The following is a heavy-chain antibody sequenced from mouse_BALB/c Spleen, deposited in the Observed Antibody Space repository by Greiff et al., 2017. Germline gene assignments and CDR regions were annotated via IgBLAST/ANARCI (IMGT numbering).Heavy chain of an antibody. V-gene: IGHV5-9-3*01. Sequence: EVHLVESGGGLVKPGGSLKLSCAASGFTFSSYAMSWVRQTPEKRLEWVATISSGGSYTYYPDSVKGRFTISRDNAKNTLYLQMSSLRSEDTAMYYCARRGLYGYETDYYAMDYWGQGTSVTVSS. J-gene: IGHJ4*01. CDR1: GFTFSSYA. D-gene: IGHD1-2*01. CDR2: ISSGGSYT. CDR3: ARRGLYGYETDYYAMDY.